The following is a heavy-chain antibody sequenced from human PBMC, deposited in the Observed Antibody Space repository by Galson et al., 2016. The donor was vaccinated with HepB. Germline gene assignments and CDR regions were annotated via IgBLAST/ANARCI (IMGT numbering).Heavy chain of an antibody. J-gene: IGHJ4*02. D-gene: IGHD2-8*01. CDR2: ISAGNGNT. CDR1: GYTFTSYA. CDR3: ARVNGWGGLVDALWY. V-gene: IGHV1-3*01. Sequence: SVKVSCKASGYTFTSYALHWVRQAPGQSLEWMGWISAGNGNTKYSHNFQGRVTITRDTSATIAYMELSSLRSEDTAVYYCARVNGWGGLVDALWYWGQGTLVTVSS.